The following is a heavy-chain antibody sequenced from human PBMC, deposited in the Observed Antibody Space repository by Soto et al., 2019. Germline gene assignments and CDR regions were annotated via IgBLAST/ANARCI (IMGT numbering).Heavy chain of an antibody. J-gene: IGHJ5*02. V-gene: IGHV3-23*01. Sequence: GGSLRLSCAASGFTFSSYAMSWVRQAPGKGLEWVSAISGSGGSTYYADSVKGRFTISRDNSKNTPYLQMNSLRAEDTAVYYCAKEERYYYDSSGYLNWFDPWGQGTLVTVSS. D-gene: IGHD3-22*01. CDR3: AKEERYYYDSSGYLNWFDP. CDR1: GFTFSSYA. CDR2: ISGSGGST.